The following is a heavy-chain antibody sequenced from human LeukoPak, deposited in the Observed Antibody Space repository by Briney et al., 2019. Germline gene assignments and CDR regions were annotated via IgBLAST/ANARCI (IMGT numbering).Heavy chain of an antibody. CDR3: AKNRQITMIVVFIPPFDY. CDR1: GFTFSSYA. D-gene: IGHD3-22*01. V-gene: IGHV3-23*01. J-gene: IGHJ4*02. Sequence: GGSLRLSCAASGFTFSSYAMSWVRQAPGKGLEWVSAISGSGGSTYYADSVKGRFTISRDNSKNTLYLQMNSLRAEDTAVYYCAKNRQITMIVVFIPPFDYGGQGTLVPVSS. CDR2: ISGSGGST.